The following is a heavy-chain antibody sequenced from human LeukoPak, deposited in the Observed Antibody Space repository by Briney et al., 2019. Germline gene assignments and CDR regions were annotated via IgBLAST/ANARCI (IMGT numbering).Heavy chain of an antibody. D-gene: IGHD6-13*01. V-gene: IGHV3-30*04. J-gene: IGHJ4*02. CDR1: GFTFSSYV. CDR2: ISYDGSNE. Sequence: PGGSLRLSCAASGFTFSSYVMHWVRQAPGKGLEWVAIISYDGSNEYYADSVKGRFTISRDNAKNSLYLQMNSLRAEDTAVYYCARDQGIAAAGTMDYFDYWGQGTLVTVSS. CDR3: ARDQGIAAAGTMDYFDY.